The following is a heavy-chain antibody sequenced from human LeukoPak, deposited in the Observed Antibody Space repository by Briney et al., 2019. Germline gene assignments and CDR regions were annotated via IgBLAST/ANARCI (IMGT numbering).Heavy chain of an antibody. CDR2: INQDGSQI. D-gene: IGHD3-22*01. CDR3: ARHGDDSSGYTGYYFDY. V-gene: IGHV3-7*02. Sequence: GGSLRLSCAASGFTFSSYWMSWVRQAPGKGLEWVANINQDGSQINYLDSVKGRFTISRDNAKNSLYLQMNTLRAEDTAMYYCARHGDDSSGYTGYYFDYWGQGTLVTVSS. J-gene: IGHJ4*02. CDR1: GFTFSSYW.